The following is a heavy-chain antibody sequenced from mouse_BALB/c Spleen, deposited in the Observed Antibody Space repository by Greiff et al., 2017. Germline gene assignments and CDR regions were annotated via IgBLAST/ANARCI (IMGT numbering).Heavy chain of an antibody. CDR2: IYPGNSDT. D-gene: IGHD2-4*01. Sequence: DVKLVESGTVLARPGASVKMSCKASGYTFTSYWMHWVKQRPGQGLEWIGAIYPGNSDTSYNQKFKGKAKLTAVTSTSTAYMELSSLTNEDSAVYYCTRSSYDYDWFAYWGQGTLVTVSA. CDR1: GYTFTSYW. CDR3: TRSSYDYDWFAY. V-gene: IGHV1-5*01. J-gene: IGHJ3*01.